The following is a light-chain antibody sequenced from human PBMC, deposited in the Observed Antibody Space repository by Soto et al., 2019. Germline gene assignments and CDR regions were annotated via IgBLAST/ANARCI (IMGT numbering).Light chain of an antibody. V-gene: IGKV3-20*01. CDR1: QNINNNY. Sequence: VLTQSPCTVSLSPGGSATLSCRASQNINNNYLAWYQHKPGQAPRLLMYDASLRATGVPDRFSGSGSGTDFTLTITGLEPDDSAVYYCQQHGISHITFGQGTRLEIK. CDR3: QQHGISHIT. J-gene: IGKJ5*01. CDR2: DAS.